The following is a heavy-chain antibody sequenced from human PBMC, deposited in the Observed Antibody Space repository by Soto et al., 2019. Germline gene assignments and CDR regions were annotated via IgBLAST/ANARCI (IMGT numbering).Heavy chain of an antibody. CDR1: GFTFGDYA. D-gene: IGHD5-12*01. V-gene: IGHV3-49*03. J-gene: IGHJ6*02. Sequence: PGGSLRLSCTASGFTFGDYAMSWFRQAPGKGLEWVGFIRSKAYGGTTEYAASVKGRFTISRDDSKSIAYLQMNSLKTEDTAVYYCTRAIVATISADQTAGYYYYGMDVWGQGTTVTVSS. CDR3: TRAIVATISADQTAGYYYYGMDV. CDR2: IRSKAYGGTT.